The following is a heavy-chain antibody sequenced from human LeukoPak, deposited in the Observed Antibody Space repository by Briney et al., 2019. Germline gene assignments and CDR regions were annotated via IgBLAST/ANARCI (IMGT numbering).Heavy chain of an antibody. CDR1: GDPISRGSYY. CDR2: IYYSGST. CDR3: ARVRSGITMVRGVIIFDY. V-gene: IGHV4-61*01. Sequence: SETLSLTCTVSGDPISRGSYYWSWIRQPPGKGLEWIGYIYYSGSTNYNPSLKSRVTISVDTSKNQFSLKLSSVTAADTAVYYGARVRSGITMVRGVIIFDYWGQGTLVTVSS. J-gene: IGHJ4*02. D-gene: IGHD3-10*01.